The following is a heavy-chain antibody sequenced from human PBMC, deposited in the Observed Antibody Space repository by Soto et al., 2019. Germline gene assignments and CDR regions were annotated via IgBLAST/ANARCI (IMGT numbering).Heavy chain of an antibody. CDR1: GFTFSDYY. J-gene: IGHJ3*01. Sequence: QVQLVESGGGLVKPGGSLRLSCAASGFTFSDYYMSWIRQAPGKGLEWGSYISSSGSTIYYADSVKGRFTISRDNAKNSLYLKMKSLRAEDTAVYYCAREVLLTIVGASGAFDLWGQGTMVTVSS. CDR3: AREVLLTIVGASGAFDL. D-gene: IGHD1-26*01. V-gene: IGHV3-11*01. CDR2: ISSSGSTI.